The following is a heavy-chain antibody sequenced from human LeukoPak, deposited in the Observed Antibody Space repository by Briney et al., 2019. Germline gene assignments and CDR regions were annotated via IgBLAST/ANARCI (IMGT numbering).Heavy chain of an antibody. J-gene: IGHJ4*02. D-gene: IGHD3-3*01. CDR1: GFTFSSYA. V-gene: IGHV3-23*01. CDR3: AKDRAPFGVVIYFDY. Sequence: GGSLRLSCAASGFTFSSYAMSRVRQAPGKGLEWVSAISGSGGSTYYADSVKGRFTISRDNSKNTLYLQMNSLRAEDTAVYYCAKDRAPFGVVIYFDYWGQGTLVTVSS. CDR2: ISGSGGST.